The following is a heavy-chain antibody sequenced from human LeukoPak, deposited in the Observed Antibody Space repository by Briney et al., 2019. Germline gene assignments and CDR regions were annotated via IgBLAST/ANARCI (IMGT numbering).Heavy chain of an antibody. J-gene: IGHJ4*02. V-gene: IGHV3-30*04. D-gene: IGHD6-19*01. CDR1: GFTFRSFV. CDR2: ISYEDGSNK. Sequence: GGSLRLSCAASGFTFRSFVMHWVRQAPGKGLEWVAAISYEDGSNKYYADSVKGRFTISRDNSKYTVYLEMNSLRAEDAAVYYCARGPIVVAGLRSHYFDYWGQGTLVTVSS. CDR3: ARGPIVVAGLRSHYFDY.